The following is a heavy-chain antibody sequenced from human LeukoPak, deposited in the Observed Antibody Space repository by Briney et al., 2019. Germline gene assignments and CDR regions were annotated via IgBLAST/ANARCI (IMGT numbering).Heavy chain of an antibody. CDR1: GFTFSSYA. V-gene: IGHV3-23*01. Sequence: GGSLRLSCAASGFTFSSYAMSWVRQAPGKGLEWVSAISGSGGSTYYADSVKGRFTISRDNSKNTLYLQMNSLRAEDTAVYYCAKDRVLGYCSGGSCYDAFDIWGQGTMATVSS. J-gene: IGHJ3*02. D-gene: IGHD2-15*01. CDR2: ISGSGGST. CDR3: AKDRVLGYCSGGSCYDAFDI.